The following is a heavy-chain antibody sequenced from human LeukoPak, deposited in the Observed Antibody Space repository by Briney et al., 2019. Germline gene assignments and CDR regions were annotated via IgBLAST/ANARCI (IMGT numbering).Heavy chain of an antibody. J-gene: IGHJ4*02. D-gene: IGHD3-16*01. CDR1: GFSFSSYA. CDR2: ISGSGGNT. Sequence: GGSLRLSCAASGFSFSSYAMSWVRQAPGKGLEWVSAISGSGGNTYYADSVTGRFTISRDNSKNMLFLQMSSLRAEDAAMYYCTREAIATGYAYDWGQGTLVTVFS. V-gene: IGHV3-23*01. CDR3: TREAIATGYAYD.